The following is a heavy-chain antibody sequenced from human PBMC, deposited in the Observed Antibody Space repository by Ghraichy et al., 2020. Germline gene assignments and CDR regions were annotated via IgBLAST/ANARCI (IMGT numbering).Heavy chain of an antibody. V-gene: IGHV3-33*01. D-gene: IGHD6-19*01. CDR1: GFTFSSYG. Sequence: LSLTCAASGFTFSSYGMHWVRQAPGTGLEWVSVIWYDGSNKYYADSVKCRFIISRDNSKNTLYLHMNSLRAEDTAVYYFARDGEQWLARYAFDILGQGTMVTVSS. CDR2: IWYDGSNK. J-gene: IGHJ3*02. CDR3: ARDGEQWLARYAFDI.